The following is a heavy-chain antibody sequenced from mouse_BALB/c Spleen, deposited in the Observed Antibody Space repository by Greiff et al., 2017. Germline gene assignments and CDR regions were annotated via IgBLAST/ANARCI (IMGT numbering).Heavy chain of an antibody. J-gene: IGHJ4*01. CDR3: TRRRYDAMDY. CDR2: IRLKSNNYAT. V-gene: IGHV6-6*02. CDR1: GFTFSNYW. Sequence: EVQGVESGGGLVQPGGSMKLSCVASGFTFSNYWMNWVRQSPEKGLEWVAEIRLKSNNYATHYAESVKGRFTISRDDSKSSVYLQMNNLRAEDTGIYYCTRRRYDAMDYWGQGTSVTVSS.